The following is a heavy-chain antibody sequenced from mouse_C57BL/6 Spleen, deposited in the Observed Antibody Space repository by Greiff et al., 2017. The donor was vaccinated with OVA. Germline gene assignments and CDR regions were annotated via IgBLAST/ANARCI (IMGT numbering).Heavy chain of an antibody. CDR3: AKRGYYGSNYYFDY. Sequence: VQLKESGPELVKPGASVKIPCKASGYTFTDYNMDWVKQSHGKSLEWIGDINPNNGGTIYNQKFKGKATLTVDKSSSTAYMELRSLTSEDTAVYYCAKRGYYGSNYYFDYWGQGTTLTVSS. J-gene: IGHJ2*01. D-gene: IGHD1-1*01. V-gene: IGHV1-18*01. CDR1: GYTFTDYN. CDR2: INPNNGGT.